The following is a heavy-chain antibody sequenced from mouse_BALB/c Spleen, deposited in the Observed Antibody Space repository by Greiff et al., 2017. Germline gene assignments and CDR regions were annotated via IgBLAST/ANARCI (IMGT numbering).Heavy chain of an antibody. J-gene: IGHJ3*01. CDR2: ISSGGSYT. D-gene: IGHD2-4*01. CDR1: GFTFSSYG. CDR3: ARPATMIKGEFAY. V-gene: IGHV5-6*01. Sequence: EVQLQESGGDLVKPGGSLKLSCAASGFTFSSYGMSWVRQTPDKRLEWVATISSGGSYTYYPDSVKGRFTISRDNAKNTLYLQMSSLKSEDTAMYYCARPATMIKGEFAYWGQGTLVTVSA.